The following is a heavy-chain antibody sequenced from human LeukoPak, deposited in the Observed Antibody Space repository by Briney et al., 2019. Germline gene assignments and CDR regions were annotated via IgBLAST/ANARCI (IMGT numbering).Heavy chain of an antibody. CDR3: ARDEYLWVVIQLGLFDY. V-gene: IGHV3-30-3*01. J-gene: IGHJ4*02. CDR1: GVTFSSYA. Sequence: PGKSLTLSCAVSGVTFSSYAMHWVRQAPGKGLEWVAVISSDGNNKYYADSEKGRFTISRDNSKNTLYLQMNSLGAEDTAVYYCARDEYLWVVIQLGLFDYWGQGTLVTVSS. D-gene: IGHD2-2*01. CDR2: ISSDGNNK.